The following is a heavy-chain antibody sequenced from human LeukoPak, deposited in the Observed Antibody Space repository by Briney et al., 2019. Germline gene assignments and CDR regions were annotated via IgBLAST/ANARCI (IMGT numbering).Heavy chain of an antibody. CDR1: GFTFSAYA. CDR2: IGGCGGGA. CDR3: ARDPNGDYVGAFDM. Sequence: GGSLRLSCTASGFTFSAYAMMWVRQAPGKGPEWISAIGGCGGGAFYADSVKGRFTISRDNSKHTPFLQMNSLRAEDTAVYYCARDPNGDYVGAFDMWGPGTMVTVSS. D-gene: IGHD4-17*01. V-gene: IGHV3-23*01. J-gene: IGHJ3*02.